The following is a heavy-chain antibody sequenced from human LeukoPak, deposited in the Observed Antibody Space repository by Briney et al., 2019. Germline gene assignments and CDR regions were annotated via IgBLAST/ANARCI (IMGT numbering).Heavy chain of an antibody. D-gene: IGHD3-10*01. V-gene: IGHV3-74*01. CDR2: INSDGSST. CDR3: AGRGSGSYFDY. Sequence: PGGSLRLSCAASGFTFSIYWMHWVRQAPGKGLVWVSRINSDGSSTSYADSVKGRFTISRDNAKNTLYLQMNRLRAEDTAVYYCAGRGSGSYFDYWGQGTLVTVSS. J-gene: IGHJ4*02. CDR1: GFTFSIYW.